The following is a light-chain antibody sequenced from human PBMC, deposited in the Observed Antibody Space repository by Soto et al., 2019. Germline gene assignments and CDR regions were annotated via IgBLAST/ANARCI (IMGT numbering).Light chain of an antibody. CDR2: ASD. Sequence: QSVLTQPPSASGTPGQRVSISCSGGGSNIGSNPVNWYQQLPGTAPKLLIYASDQRPSGVPDRFSGSKSGTSASLAISGLQSEDETDYYCSAGDDSLNGPVFGGGTKLTVL. CDR1: GSNIGSNP. J-gene: IGLJ2*01. V-gene: IGLV1-44*01. CDR3: SAGDDSLNGPV.